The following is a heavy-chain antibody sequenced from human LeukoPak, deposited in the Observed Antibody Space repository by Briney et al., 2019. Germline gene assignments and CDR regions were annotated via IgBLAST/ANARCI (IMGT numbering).Heavy chain of an antibody. Sequence: SQTLSLTCTVSGGSISSDTYYWNWIRQPAGKGLEWIGRIYTSGSTDYNPPLESRVTISLDTSKSQFSLKLSSVTAADTALYFCARENSNWSYVFDYWGQGTLVTVSS. CDR2: IYTSGST. J-gene: IGHJ4*02. D-gene: IGHD1-7*01. CDR3: ARENSNWSYVFDY. CDR1: GGSISSDTYY. V-gene: IGHV4-61*02.